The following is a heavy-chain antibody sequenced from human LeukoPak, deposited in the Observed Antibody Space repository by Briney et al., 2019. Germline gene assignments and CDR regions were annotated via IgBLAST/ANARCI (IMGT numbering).Heavy chain of an antibody. CDR2: ISHDGSKK. CDR1: GFTFSSYG. Sequence: GGSLRLSCAASGFTFSSYGMHWVRQPQGEGLEWVAVISHDGSKKYSAESVKGRFTISRDNSKNTLYLQMNSLRAEDTAVYYCARANGQLWTTPDYWGQGTLVTISS. J-gene: IGHJ4*02. V-gene: IGHV3-30*03. CDR3: ARANGQLWTTPDY. D-gene: IGHD5-18*01.